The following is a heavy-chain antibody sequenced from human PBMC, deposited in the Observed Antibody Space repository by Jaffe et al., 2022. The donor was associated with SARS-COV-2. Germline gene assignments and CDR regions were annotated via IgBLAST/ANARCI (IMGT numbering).Heavy chain of an antibody. CDR3: ASKGFAIEY. J-gene: IGHJ4*02. V-gene: IGHV3-7*03. CDR2: IKQDGSEK. CDR1: GFTFNTFW. Sequence: EVQLVESGGGLVQPGGSLRLSCAASGFTFNTFWMSWVRQAPGKGPEWVANIKQDGSEKNFVDSVKGRFTISRDNAANSLYLQMNSLRAEDTAVYYCASKGFAIEYWGQGILVTVSS.